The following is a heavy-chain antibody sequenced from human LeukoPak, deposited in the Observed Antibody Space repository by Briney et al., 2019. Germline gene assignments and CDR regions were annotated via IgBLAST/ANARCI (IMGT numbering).Heavy chain of an antibody. CDR3: ASEVYASSGYYFDY. V-gene: IGHV4-39*01. Sequence: SETLSLTCTVSGGSISSTTYYWGWIRQPPGKGLEWIGTIYYSGTAYYNPSLKSRVTISVDTSKNQFSLKLSSVTAADTAVYYCASEVYASSGYYFDYWGQGTLVTVSS. CDR2: IYYSGTA. D-gene: IGHD3-22*01. CDR1: GGSISSTTYY. J-gene: IGHJ4*02.